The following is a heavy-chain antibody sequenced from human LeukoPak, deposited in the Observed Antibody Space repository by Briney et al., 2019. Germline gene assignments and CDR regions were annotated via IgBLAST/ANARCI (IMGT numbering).Heavy chain of an antibody. CDR2: IYYSGST. V-gene: IGHV4-59*08. D-gene: IGHD4-4*01. CDR3: ARHGRTXTTHRXXXFDY. CDR1: GGSISSYY. J-gene: IGHJ4*02. Sequence: SETLSLTCTVSGGSISSYYWSWIRQPPGKGLEWIGYIYYSGSTNYNPSLKSRVTISVDTSKNQFSLKLSSVTAADTAVYYCARHGRTXTTHRXXXFDYWGQGTLVTVSS.